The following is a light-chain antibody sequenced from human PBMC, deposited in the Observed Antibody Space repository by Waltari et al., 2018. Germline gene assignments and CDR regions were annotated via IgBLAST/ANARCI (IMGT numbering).Light chain of an antibody. J-gene: IGKJ5*01. CDR1: KGISNY. Sequence: DIQMTQSPSSLSASVGDRVTITCRASKGISNYLAWFQQKPGKAPNSLIYAASSLQSGVPSKFSGSGSGTDFTLTISSLQPEDFATYYCQQYNSYPITFGQGTRLEIK. CDR3: QQYNSYPIT. CDR2: AAS. V-gene: IGKV1-16*02.